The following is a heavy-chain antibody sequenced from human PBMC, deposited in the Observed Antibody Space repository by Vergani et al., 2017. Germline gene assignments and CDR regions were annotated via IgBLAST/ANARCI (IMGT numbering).Heavy chain of an antibody. V-gene: IGHV4-39*01. J-gene: IGHJ6*03. Sequence: QLQLQESGPGLVKPSETLSLTCTVSGGSISSSTYYWGWIRHPPGKGLEWLGSVYYSGSTYYNPSLKSRVTISVDTSKNQFSLKLNSVTAAYTAVYYCARPLYYYYYMDVWGNGTTVTVSS. CDR3: ARPLYYYYYMDV. CDR1: GGSISSSTYY. CDR2: VYYSGST.